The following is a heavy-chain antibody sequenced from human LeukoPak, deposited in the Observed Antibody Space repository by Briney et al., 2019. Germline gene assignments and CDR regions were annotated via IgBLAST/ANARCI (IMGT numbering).Heavy chain of an antibody. J-gene: IGHJ3*02. Sequence: GGSLRLSCEASGFTFNIYSMNWVRQGPGQGLEWVSSISSQSVYIYYADSVKGRFAISRDNAKKSLYLKMNSLKAEDTAVYFCSNDLDCTVTTCFDGDDGFDIWGRGTMVTVSS. CDR3: SNDLDCTVTTCFDGDDGFDI. CDR2: ISSQSVYI. V-gene: IGHV3-21*01. D-gene: IGHD2-8*02. CDR1: GFTFNIYS.